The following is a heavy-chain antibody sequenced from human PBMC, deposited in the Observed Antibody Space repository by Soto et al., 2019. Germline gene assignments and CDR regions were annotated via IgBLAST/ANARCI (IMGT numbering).Heavy chain of an antibody. CDR3: AHRTSWGGWDSNNWFDP. J-gene: IGHJ5*02. CDR2: ISWNDDK. Sequence: SGPTLVNPTQTLTLTCTFSGFSLSTIGVGVGWIRQPPGKALEWLALISWNDDKRYSPSLKSRLTITKNTSKNQVLLTLTNMDPVDTATYHCAHRTSWGGWDSNNWFDPWGQGTLVTVS. D-gene: IGHD3-16*01. CDR1: GFSLSTIGVG. V-gene: IGHV2-5*01.